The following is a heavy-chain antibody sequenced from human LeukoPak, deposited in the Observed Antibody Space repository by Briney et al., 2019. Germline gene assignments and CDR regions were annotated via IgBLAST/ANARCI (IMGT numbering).Heavy chain of an antibody. CDR3: ARTKGPLGYCSSTSCYRRGAFDI. CDR2: INHSGST. Sequence: TTGGSLRLSCAASGFTFSSYWMSWVRQPPGKGLEWIGEINHSGSTNYNPSLKSRVTISVDTSKNQFSLKLSSVTAADTAVYYCARTKGPLGYCSSTSCYRRGAFDIWGQGTMVTVSS. V-gene: IGHV4-34*01. J-gene: IGHJ3*02. CDR1: GFTFSSYW. D-gene: IGHD2-2*01.